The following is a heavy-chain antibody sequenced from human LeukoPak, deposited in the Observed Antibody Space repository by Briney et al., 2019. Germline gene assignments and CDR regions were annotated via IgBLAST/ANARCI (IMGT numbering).Heavy chain of an antibody. D-gene: IGHD3-10*01. CDR1: GFTLRSYD. CDR3: AREMSGSNDAFDI. J-gene: IGHJ3*02. CDR2: IYKTGAT. V-gene: IGHV3-13*01. Sequence: GGSLRLSCISSGFTLRSYDMHWVRQTTGESLEWVSIIYKTGATYYPDSVKGRFTIFRESAKNSLYLQMNSLRAGDTAVYYCAREMSGSNDAFDIWGQGTMVTVSS.